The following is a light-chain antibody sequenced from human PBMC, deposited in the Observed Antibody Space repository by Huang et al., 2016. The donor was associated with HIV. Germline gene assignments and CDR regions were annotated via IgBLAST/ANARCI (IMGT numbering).Light chain of an antibody. CDR1: QSVSTR. CDR2: EAS. Sequence: DIQMTQSPSTLSAAIGDRVTITCRASQSVSTRLARYQQKPGKAPRLLIQEASSLESGVPSRFSGSGSGTEFTLTISSLQPDDSATYSCQQYNTFTFGPGTKVDI. J-gene: IGKJ3*01. V-gene: IGKV1-5*03. CDR3: QQYNTFT.